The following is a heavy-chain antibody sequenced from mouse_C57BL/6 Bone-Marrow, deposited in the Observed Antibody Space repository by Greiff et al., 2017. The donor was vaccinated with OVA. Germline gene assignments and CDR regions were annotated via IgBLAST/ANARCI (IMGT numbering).Heavy chain of an antibody. D-gene: IGHD2-2*01. CDR1: GYTFTDYY. Sequence: EVQLQQSGPELVKPGASVKISCKASGYTFTDYYMNWVKQSHGKSLEWIGDINPNNGGTSYNQKFKGKATLTVDKSSSTAYMELRSLTSEDSAVYYCARCCGYPFDYWGQGTTLTVSS. CDR2: INPNNGGT. V-gene: IGHV1-26*01. CDR3: ARCCGYPFDY. J-gene: IGHJ2*01.